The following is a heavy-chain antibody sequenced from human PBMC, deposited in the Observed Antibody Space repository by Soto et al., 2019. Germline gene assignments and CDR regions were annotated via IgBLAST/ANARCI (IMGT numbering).Heavy chain of an antibody. D-gene: IGHD6-19*01. CDR3: TRDPLNEWLVPNAY. CDR1: GFTFGDYA. J-gene: IGHJ4*02. V-gene: IGHV3-49*03. Sequence: GGSLRLSCTASGFTFGDYAMSWFRQAPGKGLEWVGFIRSKAYGGTTEYAASVKGRFTISRDDSKSIAYLQMNSLKTEDTAVYYCTRDPLNEWLVPNAYWGQGTLVPVPS. CDR2: IRSKAYGGTT.